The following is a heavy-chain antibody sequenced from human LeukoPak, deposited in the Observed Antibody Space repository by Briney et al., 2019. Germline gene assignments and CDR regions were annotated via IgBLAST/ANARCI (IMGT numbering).Heavy chain of an antibody. D-gene: IGHD3-3*01. Sequence: PLETLSLTCAVSGYSISSGYYWGWIRQPPGKGLEWIGSIYHSGSTYYNPSLKSRVTISVDTSKNQFSLKLSSVTAADTAVYYCARHSNYFWSGYQRNWFDPWGQGTLVTVSS. CDR1: GYSISSGYY. J-gene: IGHJ5*02. CDR2: IYHSGST. CDR3: ARHSNYFWSGYQRNWFDP. V-gene: IGHV4-38-2*01.